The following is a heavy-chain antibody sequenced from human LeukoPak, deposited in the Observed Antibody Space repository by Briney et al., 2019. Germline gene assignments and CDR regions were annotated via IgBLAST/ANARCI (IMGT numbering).Heavy chain of an antibody. CDR1: GYSISSGYY. Sequence: PSETLSLTCTVSGYSISSGYYWGWIRQPPGKGLEWIGSIYHSGSTYYNPSLKSRVTISVDTSKNHFSLKLSSVTAADTAVYYCARDQVGPIDYWGQGTLVTVSS. CDR2: IYHSGST. D-gene: IGHD1-26*01. J-gene: IGHJ4*02. V-gene: IGHV4-38-2*02. CDR3: ARDQVGPIDY.